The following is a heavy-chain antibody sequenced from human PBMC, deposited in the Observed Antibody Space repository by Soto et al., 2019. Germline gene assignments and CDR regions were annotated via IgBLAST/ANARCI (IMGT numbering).Heavy chain of an antibody. V-gene: IGHV1-2*02. CDR3: ARDHGYYYDSSGYYTTHFDY. Sequence: ASVKVSCKASGYTFTGYYMHLVRQAPGQWLEWMGWINPNSGGTNYAQKFQGRVTMTRDTSISTAYMELSRLRSDDTAVYYCARDHGYYYDSSGYYTTHFDYWGQGTLVTVSS. CDR2: INPNSGGT. CDR1: GYTFTGYY. J-gene: IGHJ4*02. D-gene: IGHD3-22*01.